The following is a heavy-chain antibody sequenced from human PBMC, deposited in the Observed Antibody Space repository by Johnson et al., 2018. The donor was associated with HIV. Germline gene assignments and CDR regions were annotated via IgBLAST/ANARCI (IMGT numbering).Heavy chain of an antibody. D-gene: IGHD6-6*01. CDR3: ARGWEGYSSSTLYAFDI. CDR2: IYSGGST. J-gene: IGHJ3*02. Sequence: VQLVESGGGLTQPGGSLRLSCAASGFTVRSNYMSWVRQAPGKGLEWVSVIYSGGSTYYADSVKGRFTISSDNSKNTLYLQMNSLRAEDTAVYYCARGWEGYSSSTLYAFDIWGQGTMVTVSS. V-gene: IGHV3-53*01. CDR1: GFTVRSNY.